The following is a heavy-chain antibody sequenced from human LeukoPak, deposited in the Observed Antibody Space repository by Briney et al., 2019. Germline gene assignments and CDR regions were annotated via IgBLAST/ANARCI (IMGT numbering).Heavy chain of an antibody. J-gene: IGHJ4*02. CDR3: GRDGGKKGFIWGDY. CDR2: MNQDGSEI. V-gene: IGHV3-7*01. Sequence: GGSLRLSCAASGFTFSSYWMSWVRQVPGKGLEWVATMNQDGSEIYYVDSVKGRFTMSRDNAKNSLHLQMNSLRAEDTAVYYWGRDGGKKGFIWGDYWGQGAKVTVPS. CDR1: GFTFSSYW. D-gene: IGHD3-16*01.